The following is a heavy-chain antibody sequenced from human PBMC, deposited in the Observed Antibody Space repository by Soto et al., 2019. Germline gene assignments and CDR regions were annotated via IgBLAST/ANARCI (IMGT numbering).Heavy chain of an antibody. CDR1: GGSISSGGYY. V-gene: IGHV4-31*03. D-gene: IGHD3-10*01. J-gene: IGHJ6*02. CDR2: IYYSGRN. Sequence: QVQLQESGPGLVKPSQTLSLTCTVSGGSISSGGYYWSWIRQHPGKGLEWIGYIYYSGRNYYNPSLQGRVTISVDTSKNQFSLKLSSVTAADTAVYYCARELRFGEDYYGMDVWGQGTTVTVSS. CDR3: ARELRFGEDYYGMDV.